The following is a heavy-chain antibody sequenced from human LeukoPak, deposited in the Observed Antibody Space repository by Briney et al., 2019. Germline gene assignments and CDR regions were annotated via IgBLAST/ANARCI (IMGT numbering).Heavy chain of an antibody. D-gene: IGHD3-10*01. V-gene: IGHV3-21*01. CDR2: ISSSSNYI. J-gene: IGHJ4*02. CDR3: ARDLHGESCTTPNCS. CDR1: GFTFSFYS. Sequence: PGGSLRLSCAASGFTFSFYSMNWVRQAPGKGLEWISSISSSSNYIYYADSVKGRFTISRDNAKNSLYLQMNSPRADDTAMYYCARDLHGESCTTPNCSWGQGTLVTVSS.